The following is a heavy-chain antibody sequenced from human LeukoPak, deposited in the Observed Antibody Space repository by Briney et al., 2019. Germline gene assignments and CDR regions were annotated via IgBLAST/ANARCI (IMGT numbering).Heavy chain of an antibody. J-gene: IGHJ4*02. CDR2: ISSSSSYI. Sequence: PGGSLRLSCAASGFTFSSYSMNWVRQAPGKGLEWVSSISSSSSYIYYADSVKGRFTISRDNAKNSLYLQMNSLRAEDTAVYYCARGGGYCSSTSCYPGLWGQGTLVTVSS. V-gene: IGHV3-21*01. CDR1: GFTFSSYS. CDR3: ARGGGYCSSTSCYPGL. D-gene: IGHD2-2*01.